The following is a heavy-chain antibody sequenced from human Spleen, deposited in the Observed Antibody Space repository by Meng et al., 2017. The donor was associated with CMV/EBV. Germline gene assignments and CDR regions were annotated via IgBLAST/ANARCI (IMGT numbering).Heavy chain of an antibody. J-gene: IGHJ6*02. D-gene: IGHD2-2*01. V-gene: IGHV4-61*01. CDR2: IYYSGST. Sequence: SETLSLTCTVSGGSVSSGSYYWSWIRQPPGKGLEWIGYIYYSGSTNFNPSLKSRVTISADTSKNQFSLKLSSVTAADTAVYYCARDRGYCGTTRCYYYGMDVWGQGTTVTVSS. CDR1: GGSVSSGSYY. CDR3: ARDRGYCGTTRCYYYGMDV.